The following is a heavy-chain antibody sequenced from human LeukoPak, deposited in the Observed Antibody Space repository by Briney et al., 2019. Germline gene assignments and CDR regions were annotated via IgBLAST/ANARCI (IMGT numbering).Heavy chain of an antibody. CDR3: ARYYYDSSGYYYGDYFDY. V-gene: IGHV2-70*11. CDR2: IDWDDDK. CDR1: GFSLSTSGMY. J-gene: IGHJ4*02. Sequence: SGPTLVNPTQTLTLTCTFSGFSLSTSGMYVSWIRQPPGKALEWLARIDWDDDKYYSTSLKTRLTISKDTSKNQVVLTMTNMDPVDTATYYCARYYYDSSGYYYGDYFDYWGQGTLVTVSS. D-gene: IGHD3-22*01.